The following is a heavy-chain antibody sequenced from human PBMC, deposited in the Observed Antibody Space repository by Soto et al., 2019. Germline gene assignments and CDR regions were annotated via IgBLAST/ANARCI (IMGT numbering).Heavy chain of an antibody. V-gene: IGHV1-46*01. Sequence: ASVKVSCKASGYAFTRYYMHWVRQAPGQGLEWMGIINPSGGSTSYAQKFQGRVTMTRDTSTSTVYMELSSLRSEDTAVYYCARDRVVGANTGVFDIWGQGTMVTVS. CDR3: ARDRVVGANTGVFDI. J-gene: IGHJ3*02. CDR1: GYAFTRYY. CDR2: INPSGGST. D-gene: IGHD1-26*01.